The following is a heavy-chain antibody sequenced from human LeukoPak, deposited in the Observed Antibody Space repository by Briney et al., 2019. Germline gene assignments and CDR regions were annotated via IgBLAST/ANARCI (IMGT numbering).Heavy chain of an antibody. Sequence: SETLSLTCTVSGGSISSYYWSWIRQPPGKGLEWIGYIYYSGSTNYNPSLKSRVTISVDTSKNQFSLKLSSVTAADTAAYYCARAGDGYNSKPYFDYWGQGTLVTVSS. CDR2: IYYSGST. CDR1: GGSISSYY. D-gene: IGHD5-24*01. V-gene: IGHV4-59*08. J-gene: IGHJ4*02. CDR3: ARAGDGYNSKPYFDY.